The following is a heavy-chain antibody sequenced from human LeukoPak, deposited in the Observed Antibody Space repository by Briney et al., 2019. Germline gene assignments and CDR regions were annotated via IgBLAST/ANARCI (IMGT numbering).Heavy chain of an antibody. Sequence: PGGSLRLSCAASGFTFSSYAMHWVRQAPGKGLEWVAVISYDGSNKYYADSVKGRFTISRDNSKNTLYLQMNSLRAEDTAVYYCAKGPRSSWYFEWFDYWGQGTLVTVSS. CDR2: ISYDGSNK. J-gene: IGHJ4*02. CDR3: AKGPRSSWYFEWFDY. D-gene: IGHD6-13*01. V-gene: IGHV3-30*07. CDR1: GFTFSSYA.